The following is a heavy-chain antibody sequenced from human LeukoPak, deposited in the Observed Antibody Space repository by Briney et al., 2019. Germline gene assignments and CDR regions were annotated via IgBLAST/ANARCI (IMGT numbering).Heavy chain of an antibody. CDR2: IDHSGST. CDR1: GYSISSGYY. J-gene: IGHJ4*02. Sequence: SETLSLTCTVSGYSISSGYYWGWIRQPPGKGLEWIGSIDHSGSTYYNPSLKSRVTISVYTSKNQFSLKLSSVTAADTAVYYCARDLGVPAAGGFDYWGQGTLVTVAS. D-gene: IGHD6-13*01. CDR3: ARDLGVPAAGGFDY. V-gene: IGHV4-38-2*02.